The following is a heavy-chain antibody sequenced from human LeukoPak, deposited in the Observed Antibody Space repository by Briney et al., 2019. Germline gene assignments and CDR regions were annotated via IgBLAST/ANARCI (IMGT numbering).Heavy chain of an antibody. CDR2: INAGNGNT. Sequence: ASVKVSCKDSGYTFTSYTMHWVRQAPGQRLEWMGWINAGNGNTKYSQKFQGRVTITRDTSASTAYMELRSLRSDDTAVYYCARHIVVVPAATGSRNYYYYGMDVWGQGTTVTVSS. D-gene: IGHD2-2*01. CDR1: GYTFTSYT. CDR3: ARHIVVVPAATGSRNYYYYGMDV. J-gene: IGHJ6*02. V-gene: IGHV1-3*01.